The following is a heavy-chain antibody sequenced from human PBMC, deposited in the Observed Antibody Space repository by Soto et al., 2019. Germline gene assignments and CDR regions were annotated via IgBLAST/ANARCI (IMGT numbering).Heavy chain of an antibody. Sequence: EVQLLESGGGLVQPGGSLRLSCAASGFTFSSYAMNWLRQAPGKGLEWVSTISGSGGSTYYAHPSTYYADSGKGRFTISRDNSKNTLYLQMNSLRAEDTAVYYCAKVGGTSHPPIPVDYWGQGTLVTVSS. D-gene: IGHD2-2*02. CDR3: AKVGGTSHPPIPVDY. J-gene: IGHJ4*02. CDR2: ISGSGGSTYYAHPST. V-gene: IGHV3-23*01. CDR1: GFTFSSYA.